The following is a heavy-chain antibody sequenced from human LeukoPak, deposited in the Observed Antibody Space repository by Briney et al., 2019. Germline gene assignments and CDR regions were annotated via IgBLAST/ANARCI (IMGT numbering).Heavy chain of an antibody. CDR2: ISSSSSTI. Sequence: GGSLRLACAASGFTFSSYSMTWVRQAPGKGLEWVSYISSSSSTIYYADSVKGRFTISRDNAKNSLYLQMNSLRAEDTAVYYCARDKHSYGYWGQGTLVTVSS. V-gene: IGHV3-48*01. CDR3: ARDKHSYGY. CDR1: GFTFSSYS. D-gene: IGHD5-18*01. J-gene: IGHJ4*02.